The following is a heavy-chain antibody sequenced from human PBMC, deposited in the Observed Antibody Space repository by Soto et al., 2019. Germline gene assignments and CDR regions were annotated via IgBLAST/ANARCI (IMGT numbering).Heavy chain of an antibody. CDR1: GFTFSSYG. Sequence: QVQLVESGGGVVQPGRSLRLSCAASGFTFSSYGMHWVRQAPGKGLEWEAVISSDGSNKYYADSVKGRFTISRDNSKNTLNLQMNSRRAEDTALYYCAKDHRKRQCHSFDPWGQGTRVTVSS. J-gene: IGHJ5*02. D-gene: IGHD6-19*01. V-gene: IGHV3-30*18. CDR2: ISSDGSNK. CDR3: AKDHRKRQCHSFDP.